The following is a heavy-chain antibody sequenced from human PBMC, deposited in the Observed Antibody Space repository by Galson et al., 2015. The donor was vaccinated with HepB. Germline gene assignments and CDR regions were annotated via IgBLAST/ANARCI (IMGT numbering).Heavy chain of an antibody. V-gene: IGHV3-30-3*01. CDR3: ARDGLPPGVYYDFWSGYPPFDY. Sequence: SLRLSCAASGFTFSSYAMYWVRQAPGKGLEWVAVISYDGSNKDYADSVKGRFTVSRDNSKNTLYLQMNSLRAEDTAVYYCARDGLPPGVYYDFWSGYPPFDYWGQGTLVTVSS. CDR2: ISYDGSNK. J-gene: IGHJ4*02. D-gene: IGHD3-3*01. CDR1: GFTFSSYA.